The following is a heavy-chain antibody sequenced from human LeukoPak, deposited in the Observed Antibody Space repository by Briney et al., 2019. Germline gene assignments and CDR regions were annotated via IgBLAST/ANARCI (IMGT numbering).Heavy chain of an antibody. Sequence: SETLSLTCTVSGASISSGNYYWSWIRQPPGKGLEWIGRVYISGTPTYNPSLKGRVSMSVDTSRNQFSLRLNSVTAADTALYYCVRDTRYDMDVWGKGTTVTVSS. CDR2: VYISGTP. J-gene: IGHJ6*03. V-gene: IGHV4-61*02. CDR1: GASISSGNYY. CDR3: VRDTRYDMDV.